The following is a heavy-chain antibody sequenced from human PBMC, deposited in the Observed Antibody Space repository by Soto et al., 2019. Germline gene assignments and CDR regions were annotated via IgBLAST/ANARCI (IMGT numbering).Heavy chain of an antibody. CDR3: AKDSRSHTQGWFDP. D-gene: IGHD2-15*01. CDR1: GFTFSSYA. V-gene: IGHV3-23*01. Sequence: EVQLLESGGGLVQPGESLRLSCAASGFTFSSYAMTWVRQAPGKWLEWVSSISGSGDYTYFADSVKGRFTISRDNSKETLYLQMSSLRVEDTATYYCAKDSRSHTQGWFDPWGQGTLVTVSS. J-gene: IGHJ5*02. CDR2: ISGSGDYT.